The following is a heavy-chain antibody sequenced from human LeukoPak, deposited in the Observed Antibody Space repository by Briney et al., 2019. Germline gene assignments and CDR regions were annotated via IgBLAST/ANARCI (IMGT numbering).Heavy chain of an antibody. CDR2: INPNSGGT. CDR3: AMGYYGILTGYFNWFDP. J-gene: IGHJ5*02. Sequence: GASVKDSCKASGYTFTSYYMHWVRQAPGQGLEWMGWINPNSGGTNYAQKFQGRVTMTRDTSISTAYMELSRLRSDDTAVYYCAMGYYGILTGYFNWFDPWGQGTLVTVSS. V-gene: IGHV1-2*02. CDR1: GYTFTSYY. D-gene: IGHD3-9*01.